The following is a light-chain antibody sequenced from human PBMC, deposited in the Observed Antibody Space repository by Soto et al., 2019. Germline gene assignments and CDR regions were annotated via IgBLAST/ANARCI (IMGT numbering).Light chain of an antibody. CDR2: AAS. CDR3: QQSGSSPIT. Sequence: EIVLTQSPGTLSLSPGERATLSSRASQSVSSYYLAWYQQKPGQAPRLLIYAASSRATGIPDRFSGGGSGTDFTLTISRLEPEDFAVYYCQQSGSSPITFGQGTRLEIK. J-gene: IGKJ5*01. V-gene: IGKV3-20*01. CDR1: QSVSSYY.